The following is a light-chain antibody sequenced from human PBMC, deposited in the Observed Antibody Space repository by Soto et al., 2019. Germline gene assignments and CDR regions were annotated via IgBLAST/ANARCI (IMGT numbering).Light chain of an antibody. Sequence: EIVLTQSPATLSLSPGERATLSCRASQSVSSYLAWYQQKSGQAPSLLIYDASNRATGIPARFSGSGSGTDFTLTISSLEPEDFAVYYCQQRSNWPLTFGGGTQVEIK. J-gene: IGKJ4*01. CDR1: QSVSSY. CDR2: DAS. V-gene: IGKV3-11*01. CDR3: QQRSNWPLT.